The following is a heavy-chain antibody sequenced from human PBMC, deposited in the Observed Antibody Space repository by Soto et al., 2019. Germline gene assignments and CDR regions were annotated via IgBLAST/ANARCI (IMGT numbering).Heavy chain of an antibody. CDR2: IYYSGST. Sequence: SETLSLTCTVSGGSISSSSYYWGWIRQPPGKGLEWIGSIYYSGSTYYNPSLKSRVTISVDTSKNQFSLKLSSVTAADTAVYYCAREQYSNFPGYYYYGMDVWGQGTTVT. CDR1: GGSISSSSYY. D-gene: IGHD4-4*01. V-gene: IGHV4-39*02. J-gene: IGHJ6*02. CDR3: AREQYSNFPGYYYYGMDV.